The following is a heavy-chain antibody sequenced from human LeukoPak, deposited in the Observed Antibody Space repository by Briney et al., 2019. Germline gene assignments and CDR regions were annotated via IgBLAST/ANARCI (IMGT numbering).Heavy chain of an antibody. CDR3: ARLETTPYYFDY. Sequence: GGSLRLSCAASGLTFSSYNMNWVRQAPGKGLEWVSSISGSSTYISYADSVKGRFTISRDNAKNSLYLQMNSLRAEDTAVYYCARLETTPYYFDYWGQGTLVTVSS. V-gene: IGHV3-21*01. CDR1: GLTFSSYN. D-gene: IGHD1-1*01. CDR2: ISGSSTYI. J-gene: IGHJ4*02.